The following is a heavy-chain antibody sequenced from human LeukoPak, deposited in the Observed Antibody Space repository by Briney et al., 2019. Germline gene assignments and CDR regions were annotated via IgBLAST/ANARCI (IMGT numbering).Heavy chain of an antibody. Sequence: GGSLRLSCAASGFSFNNYAMSWVRQAPGKGVEWVSAISTTGGSTYYADSVKGRFTISRDNSKNTLSLQMDSLRVEDTAVYYCAKDWTTVVTPKGYYFDSWDQGTLVTVSS. V-gene: IGHV3-23*01. CDR1: GFSFNNYA. D-gene: IGHD4-23*01. CDR3: AKDWTTVVTPKGYYFDS. J-gene: IGHJ4*02. CDR2: ISTTGGST.